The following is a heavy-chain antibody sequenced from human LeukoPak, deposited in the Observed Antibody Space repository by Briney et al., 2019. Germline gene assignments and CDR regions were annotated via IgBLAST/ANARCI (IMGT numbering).Heavy chain of an antibody. V-gene: IGHV4-39*01. CDR1: GGSISSSSYY. CDR3: ARQDYDSSGYYSLNYFDY. Sequence: PSETLSLTCTVSGGSISSSSYYWGWIRQPPGKGLEWIGSIYYRGSTYYNPSLKSRVTISVDTSKNQFSLKLSSVTAADTAVYYCARQDYDSSGYYSLNYFDYWGQGTLVTVSS. D-gene: IGHD3-22*01. CDR2: IYYRGST. J-gene: IGHJ4*02.